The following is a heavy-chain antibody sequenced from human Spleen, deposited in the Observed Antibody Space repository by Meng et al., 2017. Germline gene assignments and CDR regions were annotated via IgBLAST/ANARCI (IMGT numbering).Heavy chain of an antibody. Sequence: GGSLRLSCAASGFTFDDYAMHWVRQAPGKGLEWVSGISWNSGSIGYADSVKGRFTISRDNAKNSLYLQMNSLRAEDTAVYYCARDIYGEPLLDYWGQRTLVTVSS. V-gene: IGHV3-9*01. CDR2: ISWNSGSI. CDR3: ARDIYGEPLLDY. D-gene: IGHD4-17*01. J-gene: IGHJ4*02. CDR1: GFTFDDYA.